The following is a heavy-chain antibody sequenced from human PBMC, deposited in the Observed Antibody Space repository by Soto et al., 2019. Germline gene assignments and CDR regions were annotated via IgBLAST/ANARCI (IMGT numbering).Heavy chain of an antibody. CDR3: ARTSPQRRYYFDY. D-gene: IGHD2-2*01. CDR2: IFHTGST. V-gene: IGHV4-4*02. J-gene: IGHJ4*02. Sequence: QVQLQESGPGLVKPSGTLSLTCAVSGGSISSSHWWTWVRQPPGKDLEWIGEIFHTGSTNYNPSLKRRVTVSVDKSKNQFSLRLSSVTAADTAVYYCARTSPQRRYYFDYWVQGTLVSVSS. CDR1: GGSISSSHW.